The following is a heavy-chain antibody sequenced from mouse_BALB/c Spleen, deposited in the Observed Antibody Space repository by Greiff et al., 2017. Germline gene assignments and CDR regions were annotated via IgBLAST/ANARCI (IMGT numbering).Heavy chain of an antibody. V-gene: IGHV5-17*02. CDR2: ISSGSSTI. J-gene: IGHJ2*01. CDR1: GFTFSSFG. CDR3: ARSLLLRYFDY. D-gene: IGHD1-1*01. Sequence: EGHLVESGGGLVQPGGSRKLSCAASGFTFSSFGMHWVRQAPEKGLEWVAYISSGSSTIYYADTVKGRFTISRDNPKNTLFLQMTSLRSEDTAMYYCARSLLLRYFDYWGQGTTLTVSS.